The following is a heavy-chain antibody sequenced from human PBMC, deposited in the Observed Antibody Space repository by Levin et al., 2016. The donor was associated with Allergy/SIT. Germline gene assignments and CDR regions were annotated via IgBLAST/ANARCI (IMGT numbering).Heavy chain of an antibody. J-gene: IGHJ6*02. Sequence: WIRQPSGKGLEWVSYISSSGSTIYYADSVKGRFTISRDNAKNSLYLQMNSLRAEDTAVYYCARDQSALSGYYRFYYYYGMDVWGQGTTVTVSS. D-gene: IGHD3-22*01. CDR3: ARDQSALSGYYRFYYYYGMDV. CDR2: ISSSGSTI. V-gene: IGHV3-11*01.